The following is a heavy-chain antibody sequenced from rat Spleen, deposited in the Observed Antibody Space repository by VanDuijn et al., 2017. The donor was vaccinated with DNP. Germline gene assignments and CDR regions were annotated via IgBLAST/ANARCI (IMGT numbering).Heavy chain of an antibody. CDR2: ISAGGGNI. Sequence: EVQLVESGGGLVQPGRSLKLSCAVSGFTFSNYGMHWLRQAPTRGLEWVASISAGGGNIYYRDSVRGRFTVSRDNAENTLYLQMDSLRSEDMATYYCVRWNSGHFDYWGQGVMVTVSS. CDR3: VRWNSGHFDY. V-gene: IGHV5S13*01. J-gene: IGHJ2*01. D-gene: IGHD4-3*01. CDR1: GFTFSNYG.